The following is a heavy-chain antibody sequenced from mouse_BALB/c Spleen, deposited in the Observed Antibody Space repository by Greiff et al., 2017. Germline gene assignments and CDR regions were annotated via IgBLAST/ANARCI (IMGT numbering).Heavy chain of an antibody. J-gene: IGHJ4*01. CDR2: ISYDGSN. CDR1: GYSITSGYY. V-gene: IGHV3-6*02. Sequence: EVKLMESGPGLVKPSQSLSLTCSVTGYSITSGYYWNWIRQFPGNKLEWMGYISYDGSNNYNPSLKNRISITRDTSKNQFFLKLNSVTTEDTATYYCARAWDEDAMDYWGQGTSVTVSS. D-gene: IGHD4-1*01. CDR3: ARAWDEDAMDY.